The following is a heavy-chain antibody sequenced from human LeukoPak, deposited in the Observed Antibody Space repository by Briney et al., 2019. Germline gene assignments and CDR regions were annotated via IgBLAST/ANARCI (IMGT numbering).Heavy chain of an antibody. CDR2: INHSGST. D-gene: IGHD3/OR15-3a*01. J-gene: IGHJ4*02. Sequence: SETLSLTCAVYGGSFSGYYWSWIRQPPGKGLESIGEINHSGSTNYNPSLKSRVTISVDTSKNQFSLKLSSVTAADTAVYYCASRGTGVTFDYWGQGTLVTVSS. CDR3: ASRGTGVTFDY. V-gene: IGHV4-34*01. CDR1: GGSFSGYY.